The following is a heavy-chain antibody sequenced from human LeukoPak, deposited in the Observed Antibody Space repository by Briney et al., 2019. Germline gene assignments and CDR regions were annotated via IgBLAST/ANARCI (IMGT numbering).Heavy chain of an antibody. CDR3: ARQRAYYFDY. V-gene: IGHV4-59*08. CDR1: GGSISSYY. Sequence: SETLSLTCSVSGGSISSYYWSWIRQPPGKGLEWIAYVYYSGSTDYNPSLKSRVTISVDNSKSHFSLRLNYVTAADTAVYYCARQRAYYFDYWGQGTLVTVSS. CDR2: VYYSGST. J-gene: IGHJ4*02.